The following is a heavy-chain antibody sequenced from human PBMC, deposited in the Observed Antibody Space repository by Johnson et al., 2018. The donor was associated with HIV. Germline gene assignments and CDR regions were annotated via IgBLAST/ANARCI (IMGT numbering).Heavy chain of an antibody. CDR1: GFTFSSYG. Sequence: QVQLVESGGGVVQPGRSLRLSCAASGFTFSSYGMHWVRQAPGKGLEWVSVIYSGDSTYYADSVKGRFTISRDNAKNSLYLQMNSLRAEDTAVYYCARKFPDAFDIWGQGTMVTVSS. V-gene: IGHV3-NL1*01. CDR2: IYSGDST. J-gene: IGHJ3*02. CDR3: ARKFPDAFDI.